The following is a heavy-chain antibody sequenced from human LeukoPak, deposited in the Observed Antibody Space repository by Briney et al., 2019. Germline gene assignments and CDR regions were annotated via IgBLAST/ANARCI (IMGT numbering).Heavy chain of an antibody. V-gene: IGHV4-38-2*02. Sequence: SETLSLTCTVSGYSISSGYYWGWIRQPPGKGLEWIGSIYHSGSTYYNPSLKSRVTISVDTSKNQFSLKLSSVTAADTAVYYCARDGYSGSDALWGQGTLVTVSS. J-gene: IGHJ4*02. CDR2: IYHSGST. CDR3: ARDGYSGSDAL. D-gene: IGHD5-12*01. CDR1: GYSISSGYY.